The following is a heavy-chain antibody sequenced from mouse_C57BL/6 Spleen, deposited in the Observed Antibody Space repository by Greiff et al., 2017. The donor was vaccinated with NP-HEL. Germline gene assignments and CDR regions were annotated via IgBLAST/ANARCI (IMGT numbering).Heavy chain of an antibody. J-gene: IGHJ1*03. CDR1: GYTFTSYW. CDR3: ASRGDRYFDV. Sequence: QVQLQQPGAELVKPGASVKLSCKASGYTFTSYWMHWVKQRPGQGLEWIGMIHPNSGSTNYNEKFKSKVTLTVDKSSSTAYMQLSSLTSEDTAVYYCASRGDRYFDVWGTGTTVTVSS. D-gene: IGHD3-3*01. V-gene: IGHV1-64*01. CDR2: IHPNSGST.